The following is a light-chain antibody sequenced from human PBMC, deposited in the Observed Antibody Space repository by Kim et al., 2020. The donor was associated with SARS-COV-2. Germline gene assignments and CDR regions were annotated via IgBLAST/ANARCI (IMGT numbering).Light chain of an antibody. CDR3: NSRDTNDNVV. CDR2: GKN. V-gene: IGLV3-19*01. J-gene: IGLJ2*01. Sequence: VALGQTVRITCQGNSLRSYYATRYQQKPGQAPILLIYGKNNRPSGIPDRFSGSSSGNTASLTITGARAEDEADYYCNSRDTNDNVVFGGGTSLTVL. CDR1: SLRSYY.